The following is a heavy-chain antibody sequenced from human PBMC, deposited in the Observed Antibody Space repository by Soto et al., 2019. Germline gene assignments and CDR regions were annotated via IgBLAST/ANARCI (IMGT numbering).Heavy chain of an antibody. CDR1: GYSFTSYG. CDR2: ISGYNGNT. Sequence: ASVKVSCKASGYSFTSYGITWVRQAPGQGLEWMGRISGYNGNTNYAQKFQGRVTMTRDTSISTAYMELSRLRSDDTAVYYCARDEGEGSSSSGHGDYWGQGTLVTVSS. J-gene: IGHJ4*02. V-gene: IGHV1-18*01. D-gene: IGHD6-6*01. CDR3: ARDEGEGSSSSGHGDY.